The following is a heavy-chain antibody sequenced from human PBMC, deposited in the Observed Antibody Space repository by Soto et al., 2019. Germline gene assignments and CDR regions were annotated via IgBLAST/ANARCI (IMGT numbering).Heavy chain of an antibody. CDR2: IYYSGST. V-gene: IGHV4-39*01. CDR3: ARHNTPNRRFDY. J-gene: IGHJ4*02. CDR1: GGSISSSSYY. Sequence: SETRSLTCTVSGGSISSSSYYWGWIRQPPGKGLEWIGSIYYSGSTYYNPPLKSRVTISVDTSKNQFSLKLSSVTAADTAVYYCARHNTPNRRFDYWGQGTLVTVSS.